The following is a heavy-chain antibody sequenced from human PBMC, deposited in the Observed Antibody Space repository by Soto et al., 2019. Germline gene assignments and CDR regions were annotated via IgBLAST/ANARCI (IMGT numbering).Heavy chain of an antibody. Sequence: PSETLSLTCTVSGGSISSYYWSWIRQPPGKGLEWIGYIYYSGSTNYNPSLKSRVTISVDTSKNQFSLKLSSVTAADTAVYYCAGIPPWRCSTPLFDPWGQATLVTVSS. V-gene: IGHV4-59*01. CDR1: GGSISSYY. D-gene: IGHD2-8*02. CDR2: IYYSGST. CDR3: AGIPPWRCSTPLFDP. J-gene: IGHJ5*02.